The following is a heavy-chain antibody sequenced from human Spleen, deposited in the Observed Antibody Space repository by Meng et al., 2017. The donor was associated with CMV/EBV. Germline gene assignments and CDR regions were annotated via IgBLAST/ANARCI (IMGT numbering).Heavy chain of an antibody. D-gene: IGHD5-12*01. CDR3: AKALNSRYSGYDFQIDY. CDR1: FTFSSYA. V-gene: IGHV3-23*01. Sequence: FTFSSYARSGGSQAQGKGLEWVSAISGSGGSKYYAESVKGRFTISRDNSKNTLYLQMNSLRDEDTAVYYCAKALNSRYSGYDFQIDYWGQGTLVTVSS. J-gene: IGHJ4*02. CDR2: ISGSGGSK.